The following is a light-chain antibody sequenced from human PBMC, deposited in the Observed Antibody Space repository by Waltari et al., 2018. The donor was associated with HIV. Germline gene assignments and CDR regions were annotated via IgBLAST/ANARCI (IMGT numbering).Light chain of an antibody. V-gene: IGLV2-23*02. Sequence: QSALTQPASVSGSPGQSITISCTGTSSDVGSSNLVSWYQQHPGKAPKLMIYEVSKRPSVVSNRFSGSNSGNTASLTISGLQAEDEADYYCCSYAGSSRVFGTGTKVTVL. J-gene: IGLJ1*01. CDR2: EVS. CDR3: CSYAGSSRV. CDR1: SSDVGSSNL.